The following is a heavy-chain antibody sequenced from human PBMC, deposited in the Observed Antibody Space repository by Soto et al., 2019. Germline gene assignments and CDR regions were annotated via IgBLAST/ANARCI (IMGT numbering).Heavy chain of an antibody. CDR2: IYHSGST. CDR3: ARGMTTVTTFDY. V-gene: IGHV4-30-2*01. Sequence: QLQLQESGSGLVKPSQTLSLTCAVSGGSISSGGYSCSWIRQPPGKGLEWIGYIYHSGSTYYNPSLKSRVSXXVXRSKNQFSLKLSSVTAADTAVYYCARGMTTVTTFDYWGQGTLVTVSS. CDR1: GGSISSGGYS. D-gene: IGHD4-4*01. J-gene: IGHJ4*02.